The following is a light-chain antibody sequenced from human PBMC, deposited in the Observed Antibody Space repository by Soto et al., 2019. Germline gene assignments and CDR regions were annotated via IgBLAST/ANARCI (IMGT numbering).Light chain of an antibody. CDR1: QTVNTY. J-gene: IGKJ5*01. CDR3: QHSGTSIT. Sequence: IVLTQSPATLSLWPGETAVLSCRASQTVNTYLSWYQQRPGQAPRLLIYDASKRVPGIPARFSGSGSGTDFTLTISSLEPEDFAFYYCQHSGTSITFGQGTRLDIE. CDR2: DAS. V-gene: IGKV3-11*01.